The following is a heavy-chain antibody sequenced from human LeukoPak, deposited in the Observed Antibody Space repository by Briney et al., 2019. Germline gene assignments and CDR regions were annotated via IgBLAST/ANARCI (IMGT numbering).Heavy chain of an antibody. CDR3: AKDLSIAAAGNGDY. CDR1: GFTFSSYA. D-gene: IGHD6-13*01. V-gene: IGHV3-23*01. Sequence: GGSLRLSCAASGFTFSSYAMSWVRQAPGKGLEWVSGISGSGGSTYYADSVKGRFTISRDNSKNTLYLQMNSLRAEDTAVYYCAKDLSIAAAGNGDYWGQGTLVTVSS. J-gene: IGHJ4*02. CDR2: ISGSGGST.